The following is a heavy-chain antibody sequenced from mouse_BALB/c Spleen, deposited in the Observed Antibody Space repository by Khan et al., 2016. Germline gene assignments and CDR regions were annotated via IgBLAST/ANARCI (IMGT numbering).Heavy chain of an antibody. Sequence: EVQLQESGPGLVKPSQSLSLTCTVTGYSITSEYAWNWIRQFPGNKLEWMGYISYSGSTSYNQSLKSRISITRDTSKNKFFLQLNSVTTEDTATYYCARRLLLRRDYFDYWGQGTTLTVSS. D-gene: IGHD1-1*01. V-gene: IGHV3-2*02. CDR3: ARRLLLRRDYFDY. J-gene: IGHJ2*01. CDR2: ISYSGST. CDR1: GYSITSEYA.